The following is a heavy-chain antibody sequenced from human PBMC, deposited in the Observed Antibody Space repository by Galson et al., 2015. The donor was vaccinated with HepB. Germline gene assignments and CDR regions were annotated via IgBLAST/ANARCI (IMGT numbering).Heavy chain of an antibody. J-gene: IGHJ5*02. CDR1: GFTFTTYV. CDR2: IGGTGGST. V-gene: IGHV3-23*01. Sequence: SLRLSCAASGFTFTTYVMNWVRQAPGKGLEWVSSIGGTGGSTYYADSVKGRFTISRDNVKNSLYLQMNILRVEDMAVYYCARTALGWFDPWGQGTLVTVSS. D-gene: IGHD1-1*01. CDR3: ARTALGWFDP.